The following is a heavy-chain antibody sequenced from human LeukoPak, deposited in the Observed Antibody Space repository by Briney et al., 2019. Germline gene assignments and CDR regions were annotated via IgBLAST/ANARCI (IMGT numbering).Heavy chain of an antibody. CDR3: ARRTGYNYYYMEV. CDR2: ISTYNGNT. Sequence: ASVKVSCKASGYIFTQYGISWVRQAPGQGFEWMASISTYNGNTTYAQNFQDRVTVTTDTSTSTASMELRSLRSDDTAVYYCARRTGYNYYYMEVWGQGTTVTVSS. D-gene: IGHD3/OR15-3a*01. CDR1: GYIFTQYG. J-gene: IGHJ6*03. V-gene: IGHV1-18*01.